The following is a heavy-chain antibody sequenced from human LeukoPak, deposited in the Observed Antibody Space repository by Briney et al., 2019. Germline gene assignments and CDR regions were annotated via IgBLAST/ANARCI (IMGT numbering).Heavy chain of an antibody. CDR1: GFTFDDYA. J-gene: IGHJ5*02. V-gene: IGHV3-20*01. CDR2: INWNGGST. Sequence: TGGSLRLSCAASGFTFDDYAMSWVRQAPGKGLEWVSGINWNGGSTGYVDSVKGRFTISRDNAKKSVYLQMNSLRVEDTALYHCARGGMREFARFDPWGQGTLVTVSS. D-gene: IGHD3-10*01. CDR3: ARGGMREFARFDP.